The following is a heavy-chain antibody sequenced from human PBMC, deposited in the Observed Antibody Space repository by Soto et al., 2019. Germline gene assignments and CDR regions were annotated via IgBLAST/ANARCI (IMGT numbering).Heavy chain of an antibody. CDR3: ARDCVLRYFDWLSDYYYYGMDV. CDR2: ISAYNGNT. D-gene: IGHD3-9*01. Sequence: GASVKVSCKASGYTFTSYGISWVRQAPGQGLEWMRWISAYNGNTNYAQKLQGRVTMTTDTSTSTAYMELRSLRSDDTAVYYCARDCVLRYFDWLSDYYYYGMDVWGQGTTVTVSS. J-gene: IGHJ6*02. V-gene: IGHV1-18*01. CDR1: GYTFTSYG.